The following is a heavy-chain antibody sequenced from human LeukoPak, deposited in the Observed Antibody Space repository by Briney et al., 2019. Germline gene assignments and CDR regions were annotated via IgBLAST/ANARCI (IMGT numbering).Heavy chain of an antibody. V-gene: IGHV4-59*08. J-gene: IGHJ4*02. CDR1: GGSISSYY. CDR2: IYYSGST. CDR3: ARGVGFRITMIVVVTNFDY. D-gene: IGHD3-22*01. Sequence: SETLSLTCTVSGGSISSYYWSWIRQPPGKGLEWIGYIYYSGSTNYNPSLKSRVTISVDTSKNQFSLKLSSVTAADTAVYYCARGVGFRITMIVVVTNFDYWGQGTLVTVSS.